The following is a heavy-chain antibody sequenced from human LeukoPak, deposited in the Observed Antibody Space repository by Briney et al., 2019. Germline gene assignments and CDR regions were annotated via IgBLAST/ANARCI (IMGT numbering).Heavy chain of an antibody. CDR1: GGSISSHY. CDR3: ARTSYSSSSVWFDP. J-gene: IGHJ5*02. D-gene: IGHD6-6*01. CDR2: IYYSGST. Sequence: SETLSLTCTVSGGSISSHYWSWIRQPPGKGLEWIGYIYYSGSTNYNPSLKSRVTLSVDTSKNQFSLKLSSVTAADTAVYYCARTSYSSSSVWFDPWGQGTLVTVSS. V-gene: IGHV4-59*11.